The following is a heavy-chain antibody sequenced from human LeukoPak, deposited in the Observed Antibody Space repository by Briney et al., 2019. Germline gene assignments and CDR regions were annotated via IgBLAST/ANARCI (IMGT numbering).Heavy chain of an antibody. Sequence: ASVKVSCKASGYTFTSYAMHWVRQAPGQRLEWMGWINAGNGNTKYSQKFQGRVTITRDTSASTAYMELSSLRSEDTAVYYCARFRSTSWEGFDPWGQRTLVTVSS. CDR3: ARFRSTSWEGFDP. CDR2: INAGNGNT. D-gene: IGHD2-2*01. J-gene: IGHJ5*02. CDR1: GYTFTSYA. V-gene: IGHV1-3*01.